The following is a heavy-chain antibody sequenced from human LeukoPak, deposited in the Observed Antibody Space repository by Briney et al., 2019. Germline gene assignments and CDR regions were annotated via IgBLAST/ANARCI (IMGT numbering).Heavy chain of an antibody. CDR2: IYYSGSA. CDR3: ARDIGGATGWFDP. V-gene: IGHV4-59*01. J-gene: IGHJ5*02. CDR1: GGSISSYY. Sequence: TSETLSLTCTVSGGSISSYYWGWIRQPPGKGLEWIGYIYYSGSANYNPSLKSRVTISVDTSKNQFSLKLSSVTAADTAVYYCARDIGGATGWFDPWGQGTLVTVSS. D-gene: IGHD1-26*01.